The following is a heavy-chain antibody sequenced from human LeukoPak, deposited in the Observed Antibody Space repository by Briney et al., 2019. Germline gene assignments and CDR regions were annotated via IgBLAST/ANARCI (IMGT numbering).Heavy chain of an antibody. J-gene: IGHJ3*02. CDR3: TSPARSGDAFDI. CDR2: IRNKANSYTT. Sequence: GGSLRLSCEASGFTLSDHYMDWVRQAPGKGLEWVGRIRNKANSYTTDYAASVKARFTISRDDSKNSVNLQMNSLKTEDTAVYYCTSPARSGDAFDIWGQGTMVTVSS. D-gene: IGHD1-26*01. CDR1: GFTLSDHY. V-gene: IGHV3-72*01.